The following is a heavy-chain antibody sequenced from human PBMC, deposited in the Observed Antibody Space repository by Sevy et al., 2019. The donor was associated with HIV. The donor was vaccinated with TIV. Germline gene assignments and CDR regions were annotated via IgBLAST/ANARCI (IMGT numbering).Heavy chain of an antibody. CDR2: INPNSGDT. J-gene: IGHJ4*02. CDR1: GYTFTGQY. CDR3: SRDLRLRGYSYGCFDY. Sequence: ASVKVSCNASGYTFTGQYIHCVRQAPGQGLEWMGWINPNSGDTNYAQEFQGRVTMTRDTSISTAYMELSGLKSDDTAVYYCSRDLRLRGYSYGCFDYWGQGTLVTVSS. D-gene: IGHD5-18*01. V-gene: IGHV1-2*02.